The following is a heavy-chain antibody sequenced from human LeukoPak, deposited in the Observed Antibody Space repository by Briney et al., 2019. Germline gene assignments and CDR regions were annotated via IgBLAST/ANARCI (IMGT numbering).Heavy chain of an antibody. CDR2: IYYSGST. CDR3: ATSKIQLWAFDY. Sequence: SETPSLTCTVSGGSISSSSYYWGWIRQPPGKGLEWIGSIYYSGSTYYNPPLKSRVTISVDTSKNQFSLKLSSVTAADTAVYYCATSKIQLWAFDYWGQGTLVTVSS. V-gene: IGHV4-39*05. J-gene: IGHJ4*02. D-gene: IGHD3-10*01. CDR1: GGSISSSSYY.